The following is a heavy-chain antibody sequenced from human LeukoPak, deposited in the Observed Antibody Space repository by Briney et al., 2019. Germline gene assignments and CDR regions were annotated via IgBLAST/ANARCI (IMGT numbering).Heavy chain of an antibody. CDR3: ARDRSLGELTTESPSFDY. CDR2: IYYSGST. Sequence: SETLSLTCTVSGDSISSYYRSWIRQPPGKGLEWIGYIYYSGSTNYNPSLKSRVTISVDTSKNQFSLKLSSVTAADTAVYYCARDRSLGELTTESPSFDYWGQGALVTVSS. J-gene: IGHJ4*02. D-gene: IGHD3-16*01. V-gene: IGHV4-59*12. CDR1: GDSISSYY.